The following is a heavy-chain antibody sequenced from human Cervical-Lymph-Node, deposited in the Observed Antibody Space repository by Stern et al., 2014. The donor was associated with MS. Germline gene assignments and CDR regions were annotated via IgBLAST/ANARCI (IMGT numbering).Heavy chain of an antibody. V-gene: IGHV1-69*01. J-gene: IGHJ6*02. CDR3: ARDGRHRDNYGLDV. D-gene: IGHD2-15*01. CDR2: IIPIFGTA. Sequence: QLVQSGAEVKKPGSSVKVSCQASGGTFNVYAINWLRQAPGQGLEWMGGIIPIFGTANSAQKFQGRVTITADESTRTSSMQLSSLRSNDTAVYYCARDGRHRDNYGLDVWGQGTTVIVSS. CDR1: GGTFNVYA.